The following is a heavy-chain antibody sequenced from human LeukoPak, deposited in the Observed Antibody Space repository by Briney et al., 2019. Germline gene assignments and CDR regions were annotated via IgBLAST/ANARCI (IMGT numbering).Heavy chain of an antibody. Sequence: SQTLSLTCTVSGDSISSGDYYWSWIRQPAGKGLEWIGSIYYSGSTYYNPSLKSRVTISVDTSKNQFSLKLSSVTAADTAVYYCARIPAGDILTGYYDTYFDYWGQGTLVTVSS. CDR1: GDSISSGDYY. CDR3: ARIPAGDILTGYYDTYFDY. J-gene: IGHJ4*02. D-gene: IGHD3-9*01. CDR2: IYYSGST. V-gene: IGHV4-30-2*03.